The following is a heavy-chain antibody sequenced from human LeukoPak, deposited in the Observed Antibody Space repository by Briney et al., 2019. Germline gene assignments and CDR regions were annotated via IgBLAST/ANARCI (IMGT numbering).Heavy chain of an antibody. Sequence: ASVKVSCKASSYSFTSYGFSWVRQAPGQGLEWMGWISAYNGNTKYAQKLQGRVTMTTDTSTSTAYMELRSLRSDDTAVYYCARDMFPGSSGVVIKNMDIWGKGTTVTVSS. CDR1: SYSFTSYG. CDR3: ARDMFPGSSGVVIKNMDI. D-gene: IGHD3-3*01. J-gene: IGHJ6*03. V-gene: IGHV1-18*01. CDR2: ISAYNGNT.